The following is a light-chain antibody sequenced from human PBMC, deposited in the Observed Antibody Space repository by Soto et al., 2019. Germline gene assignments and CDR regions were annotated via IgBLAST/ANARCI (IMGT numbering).Light chain of an antibody. V-gene: IGKV3-20*01. CDR1: QSVSSSY. CDR3: QPYGSSPRT. Sequence: EIVLTQSPGTLSLSPGERATLSCRARQSVSSSYLAWYQQKPGQAPRLLIYGASSRTTGIPDRFSGSGSGTVLTLTISRLEPEDFAVYYCQPYGSSPRTFGQGTKVEIK. J-gene: IGKJ1*01. CDR2: GAS.